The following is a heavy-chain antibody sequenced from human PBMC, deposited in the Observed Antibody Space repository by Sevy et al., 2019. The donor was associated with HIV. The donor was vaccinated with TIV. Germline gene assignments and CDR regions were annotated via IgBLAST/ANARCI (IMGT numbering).Heavy chain of an antibody. CDR3: AKGAPGGGFDY. J-gene: IGHJ4*02. CDR2: INGGTGNT. CDR1: GYTFTNYA. Sequence: ASVKVSCKASGYTFTNYAIHWVRQAPGQGLEWMGWINGGTGNTGYSQKFQGRVTITRDTSASTAYMDLSSLRYEDTAVYYCAKGAPGGGFDYWGQATLVTVSS. D-gene: IGHD3-16*01. V-gene: IGHV1-3*01.